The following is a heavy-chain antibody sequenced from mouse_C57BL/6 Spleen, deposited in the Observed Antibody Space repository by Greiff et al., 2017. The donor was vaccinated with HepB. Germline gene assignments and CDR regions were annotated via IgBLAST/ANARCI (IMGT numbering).Heavy chain of an antibody. CDR3: ARDRGDGDYFDY. V-gene: IGHV5-4*01. D-gene: IGHD2-3*01. CDR2: ISDGGSYT. J-gene: IGHJ2*01. CDR1: GFTFSSYA. Sequence: EVQLVESGGGLVKPGGSLKLSCAASGFTFSSYAMSWVRQTPEKRLEWVATISDGGSYTYYPDNVKGRFTISRDNAKNNLYLQMSHLKSEDTAMYYCARDRGDGDYFDYWGQGTTLTVSS.